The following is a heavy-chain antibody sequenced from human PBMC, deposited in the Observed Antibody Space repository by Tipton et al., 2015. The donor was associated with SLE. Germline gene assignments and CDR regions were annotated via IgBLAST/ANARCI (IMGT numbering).Heavy chain of an antibody. CDR1: GGSISSYY. CDR3: ARVIGGVKFDP. D-gene: IGHD3-16*01. CDR2: IKQDGSEK. Sequence: LSLTCTVSGGSISSYYWSWVRQAPGKGLEWVANIKQDGSEKYYVDSVKGRFTISRDNAKNSLYLQMNSLRAEDTAVYYCARVIGGVKFDPWGQGTLVTVSS. J-gene: IGHJ5*02. V-gene: IGHV3-7*03.